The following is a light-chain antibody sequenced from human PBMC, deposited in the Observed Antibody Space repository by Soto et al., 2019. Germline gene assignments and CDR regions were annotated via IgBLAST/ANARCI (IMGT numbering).Light chain of an antibody. CDR2: AAS. CDR3: QQYGYSPT. CDR1: QSVFNNH. Sequence: EIGMSQSPATLSVSTGERATLSCRASQSVFNNHIGWYQQKPGQAPRLLIYAASSRATGIPDRFSGSGSGTDFTLTISRLEPEDFAVYYCQQYGYSPTFGGGTKVDIK. V-gene: IGKV3-20*01. J-gene: IGKJ4*01.